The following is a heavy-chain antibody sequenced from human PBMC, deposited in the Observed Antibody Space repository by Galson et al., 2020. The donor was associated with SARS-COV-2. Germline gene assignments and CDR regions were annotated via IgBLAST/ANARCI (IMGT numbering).Heavy chain of an antibody. V-gene: IGHV4-39*07. CDR1: GASVTTTSYY. J-gene: IGHJ5*02. D-gene: IGHD1-1*01. CDR3: AKIRFNWNDCRFDP. Sequence: SETLSLTCTVSGASVTTTSYYWGWIRQPPGKGLEWMGSISYAGSNYYSPSLKSRLSISLDMSKNQNSLTLSSVTAADTAMYYCAKIRFNWNDCRFDPWGQGSLVTVSS. CDR2: ISYAGSN.